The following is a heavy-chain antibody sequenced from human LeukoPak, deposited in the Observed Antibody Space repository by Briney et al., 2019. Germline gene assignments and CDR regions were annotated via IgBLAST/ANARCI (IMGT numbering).Heavy chain of an antibody. J-gene: IGHJ5*01. CDR2: ISVSGGTT. CDR3: ERVAYSDFWSGYYVDS. CDR1: GFTFSTNA. D-gene: IGHD3-3*01. Sequence: PGGSLRLSCVASGFTFSTNAMNWVRQAPGKGLEWVSGISVSGGTTFYADSVKGRFTISRDNSKNTVYLQMNDLRVEDTAVYYCERVAYSDFWSGYYVDSWGQGILVTVSS. V-gene: IGHV3-23*01.